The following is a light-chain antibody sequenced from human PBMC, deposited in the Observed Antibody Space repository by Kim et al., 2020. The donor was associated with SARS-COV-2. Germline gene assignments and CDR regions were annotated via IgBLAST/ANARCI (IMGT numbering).Light chain of an antibody. Sequence: GKTVTISCTRSSGSIASNSVQWYQQRPGSSPTIVIYEDNRRPSGVPDRFSASSDSSSNSASLTISGLKPEDEADYYCQSHDGSPWVFGGGTQLTVL. CDR3: QSHDGSPWV. J-gene: IGLJ3*02. CDR1: SGSIASNS. CDR2: EDN. V-gene: IGLV6-57*01.